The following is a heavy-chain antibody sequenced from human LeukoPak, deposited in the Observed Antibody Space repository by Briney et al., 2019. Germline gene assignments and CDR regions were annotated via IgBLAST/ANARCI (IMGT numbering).Heavy chain of an antibody. CDR3: ARDRSYGPSGYYYGMDV. V-gene: IGHV4-59*01. CDR2: IYYSGST. Sequence: SETLSLTCTVSGGSISSYYWSWIRQPPGKGLEWIGYIYYSGSTNYNPSLKSRVTISVDTSKNQFSLKLSSVTAADTAVYCCARDRSYGPSGYYYGMDVWGQGTTVTVSS. J-gene: IGHJ6*02. D-gene: IGHD5-18*01. CDR1: GGSISSYY.